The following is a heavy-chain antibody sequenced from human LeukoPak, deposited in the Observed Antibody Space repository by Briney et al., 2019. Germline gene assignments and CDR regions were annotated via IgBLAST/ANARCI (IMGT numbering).Heavy chain of an antibody. CDR1: GFTFSNYA. CDR2: ISGTGGA. V-gene: IGHV3-23*01. J-gene: IGHJ4*02. Sequence: GGSLRLSCAASGFTFSNYAMSWVRQAPGKGLEWVSSISGTGGAYYADSVKGRFTTSRDNSKNTLYLQMNSLRVEDTAVYYCAKAPTTVNYFDYWGQGTLVTVSS. CDR3: AKAPTTVNYFDY. D-gene: IGHD4-17*01.